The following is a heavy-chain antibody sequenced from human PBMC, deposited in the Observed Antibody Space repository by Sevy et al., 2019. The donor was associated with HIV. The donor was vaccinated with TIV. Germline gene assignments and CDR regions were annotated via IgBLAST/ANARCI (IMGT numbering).Heavy chain of an antibody. J-gene: IGHJ6*02. CDR1: GFSFSSYG. D-gene: IGHD4-17*01. Sequence: GGSLRLSCAASGFSFSSYGMYWVRQAPGKGLEWVARIGYDGSDKYYGDSVKGRVTISRDNSKKTLYPQMNSLRAEDTAVYYCAKNGDSPYYKYAMDIWGQGTTVTVSS. CDR2: IGYDGSDK. V-gene: IGHV3-30*02. CDR3: AKNGDSPYYKYAMDI.